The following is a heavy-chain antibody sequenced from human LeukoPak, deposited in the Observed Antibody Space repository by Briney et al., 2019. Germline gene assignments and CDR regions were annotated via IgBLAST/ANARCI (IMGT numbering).Heavy chain of an antibody. V-gene: IGHV3-9*01. CDR3: AKDIIPIDSSGYSYFDY. J-gene: IGHJ4*02. CDR2: ISWNSGSI. Sequence: PGGSLRLSCAASGFTFSSYSMNWVRQAPGKGLEWVSGISWNSGSIGYADSVKGRFTISRDNAKNSLYLQMNSLRAEDTALYYCAKDIIPIDSSGYSYFDYWGQGTLVTVSS. CDR1: GFTFSSYS. D-gene: IGHD3-22*01.